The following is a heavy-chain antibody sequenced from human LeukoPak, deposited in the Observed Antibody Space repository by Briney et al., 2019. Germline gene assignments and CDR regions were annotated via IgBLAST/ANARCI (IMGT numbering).Heavy chain of an antibody. CDR1: GFTFSSYA. V-gene: IGHV3-23*01. Sequence: GGSLRLSCAASGFTFSSYAVSWVRQAPGKGLEWVSAISGSGGSTYYADSVKGRFTISRDNSKNTLYLQMNSLRAEDTAVYYCARDITDNSGSGSYPHWFDPWGQGTLVTVSS. CDR3: ARDITDNSGSGSYPHWFDP. D-gene: IGHD3-10*01. CDR2: ISGSGGST. J-gene: IGHJ5*02.